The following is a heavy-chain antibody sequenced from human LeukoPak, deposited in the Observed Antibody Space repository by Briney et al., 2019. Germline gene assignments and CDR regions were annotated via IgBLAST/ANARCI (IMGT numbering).Heavy chain of an antibody. CDR3: ARGRYCSGGSCYVDY. CDR2: INHSGST. D-gene: IGHD2-15*01. J-gene: IGHJ4*02. Sequence: SSETLSLTCAVYGGSFSGYYWSWIRQPPGKGLEWIGEINHSGSTNCNPSLKSRVTISVDTPKNQFSLKLSSVTAADTAVYYCARGRYCSGGSCYVDYWGQGTLVTVSS. CDR1: GGSFSGYY. V-gene: IGHV4-34*01.